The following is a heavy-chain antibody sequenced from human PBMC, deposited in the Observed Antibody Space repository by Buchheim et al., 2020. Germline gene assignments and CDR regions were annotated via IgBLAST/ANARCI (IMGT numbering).Heavy chain of an antibody. CDR1: GFTFSSYA. CDR3: AREGPGQFRYYYYGMDV. Sequence: QVQLVESGGGVVQPGRSLRLSCAASGFTFSSYAMHWVRQAPGKGLDWVAVISYDGSNKYYADSVKGRFTISRDNSKNTLYLQMNSLRAEDTAVYYCAREGPGQFRYYYYGMDVWGQGTT. V-gene: IGHV3-30*01. D-gene: IGHD3-10*01. J-gene: IGHJ6*02. CDR2: ISYDGSNK.